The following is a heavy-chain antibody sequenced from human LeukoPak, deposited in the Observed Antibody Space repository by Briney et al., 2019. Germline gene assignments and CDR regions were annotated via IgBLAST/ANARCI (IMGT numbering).Heavy chain of an antibody. D-gene: IGHD3-16*01. CDR3: ARHRDYVPDI. CDR1: GYTFTSYW. V-gene: IGHV5-51*01. Sequence: GESLKISCKGSGYTFTSYWIGWGRQMPGKGLEGMVIIYPGDSDTRYSPSFQGEVTISADKSISTAYLQWSSLKASDTAMYYCARHRDYVPDIWGQGTMVTVSS. CDR2: IYPGDSDT. J-gene: IGHJ3*02.